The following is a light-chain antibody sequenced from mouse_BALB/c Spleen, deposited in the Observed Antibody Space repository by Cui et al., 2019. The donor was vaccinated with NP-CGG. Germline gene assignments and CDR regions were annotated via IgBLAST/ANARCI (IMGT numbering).Light chain of an antibody. V-gene: IGLV1*01. J-gene: IGLJ1*01. CDR3: ALWYSNHWV. CDR2: GTN. CDR1: TGAVTTSTY. Sequence: QAVVTQESAPTTSPGDTVTLMCRSGTGAVTTSTYANWVQENPVHLFTGLIGGTNNRAPGVPARFSGSLIGDKAALTITGAQTEDETIYFCALWYSNHWVFGGGTKLTVL.